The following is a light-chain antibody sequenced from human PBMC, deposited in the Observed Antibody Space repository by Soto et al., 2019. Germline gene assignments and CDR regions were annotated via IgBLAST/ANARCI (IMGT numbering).Light chain of an antibody. CDR3: QQYGSSPIT. CDR2: GAS. CDR1: QSVISSY. V-gene: IGKV3-20*01. J-gene: IGKJ5*01. Sequence: EIVLTQSPGTLSLSPGERATLSCRASQSVISSYLAWYQQKPAQAPRLLIYGASSRATGIPDRFSGIGSGTDFTLTISRLEPEDFAVYYCQQYGSSPITFGQGTRLEIK.